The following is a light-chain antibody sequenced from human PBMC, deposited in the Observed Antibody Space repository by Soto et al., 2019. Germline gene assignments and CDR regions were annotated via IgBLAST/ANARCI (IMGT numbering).Light chain of an antibody. CDR3: QQYAALHYT. V-gene: IGKV1-33*01. CDR2: EAS. J-gene: IGKJ2*01. Sequence: DIQMTQSPSSLSASVGDKVTITCQASQDISRYLSWHQKKTGKAPKLLIHEASNLETGVPSRFSGNGSGTDFAFIISSVQPEDIATYFCQQYAALHYTFGQGTKLDIK. CDR1: QDISRY.